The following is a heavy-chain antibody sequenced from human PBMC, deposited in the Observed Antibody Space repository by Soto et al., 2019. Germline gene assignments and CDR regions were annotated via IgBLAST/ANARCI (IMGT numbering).Heavy chain of an antibody. CDR2: INHSGST. Sequence: SETLSLTCAVYGGSFSGYYWSWIRQPPGKGLEWIGEINHSGSTNYNPSLKSRVTISVDTSKNQFSLKLSSVTAADTAVYYCARDYYDSSGSTLFDYWGQGTLVTVS. CDR3: ARDYYDSSGSTLFDY. V-gene: IGHV4-34*01. D-gene: IGHD3-22*01. CDR1: GGSFSGYY. J-gene: IGHJ4*02.